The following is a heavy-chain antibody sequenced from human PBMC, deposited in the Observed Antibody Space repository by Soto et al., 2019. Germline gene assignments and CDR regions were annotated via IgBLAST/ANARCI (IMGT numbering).Heavy chain of an antibody. Sequence: GGSLRLSCAASGFTFSDYGMHWVRQAPGKGLEWVAVIWYDGINKYYADSVKGRFTISRDNSKKTLCLQMNSLRAEDTAVYYCARPQSDYYFGMDVWGQGTRVTFSS. V-gene: IGHV3-33*01. J-gene: IGHJ6*02. CDR3: ARPQSDYYFGMDV. D-gene: IGHD6-19*01. CDR2: IWYDGINK. CDR1: GFTFSDYG.